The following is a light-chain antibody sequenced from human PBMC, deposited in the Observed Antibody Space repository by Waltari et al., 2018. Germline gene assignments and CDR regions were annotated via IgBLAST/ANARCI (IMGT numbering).Light chain of an antibody. Sequence: EIVMMQSPATMSVSPGERATLSCRASQSVSSNLAWYQQKRGQAPRLLIYGASTRAAGIPARFSGSGSGTEFTLTISSLQSEDFAVYYCQHYNNWPHWTFGQGTKVEIK. V-gene: IGKV3-15*01. CDR1: QSVSSN. J-gene: IGKJ1*01. CDR2: GAS. CDR3: QHYNNWPHWT.